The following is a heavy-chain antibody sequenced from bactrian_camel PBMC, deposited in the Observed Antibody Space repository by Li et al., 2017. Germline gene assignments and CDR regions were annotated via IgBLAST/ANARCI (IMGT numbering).Heavy chain of an antibody. CDR3: AKRLSVGSTCQGPNY. J-gene: IGHJ4*01. CDR1: GYLDSRHC. D-gene: IGHD6*01. CDR2: IGSGGGT. V-gene: IGHV3S26*01. Sequence: HVQLVESGGGSVQAGGSLRLSCVASGYLDSRHCMTWFRQAPGKELEGVATIGSGGGTTYADSVKGRFTISKDSAKNTLYLQMNNLKHEDTGTYYCAKRLSVGSTCQGPNYWGQGTQVTVS.